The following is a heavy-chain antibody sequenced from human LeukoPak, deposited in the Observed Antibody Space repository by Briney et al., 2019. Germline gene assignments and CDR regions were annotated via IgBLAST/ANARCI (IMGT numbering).Heavy chain of an antibody. J-gene: IGHJ4*02. Sequence: PSQTLSLTCTVSGGSITSGNYYWSWIRRPAGKGLEWIGRINSRGSTNYDPSLKSRVSISVDTSKNYFSLELSSVTAADTAVYYCARGFSTISCYDYWGQGTLVTVSS. CDR1: GGSITSGNYY. CDR2: INSRGST. CDR3: ARGFSTISCYDY. D-gene: IGHD2/OR15-2a*01. V-gene: IGHV4-61*02.